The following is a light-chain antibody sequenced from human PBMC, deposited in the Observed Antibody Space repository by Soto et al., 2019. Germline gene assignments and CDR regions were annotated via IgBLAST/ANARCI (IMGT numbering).Light chain of an antibody. Sequence: IVLTQSPGTLSLSPGESASLSCRASQSVTNYLAWYQQKPGQAPRLLIYDTFTRAASIPDRFSVSGSGTDFTLIISRLEPEDFALYYCQQYAGSPYTFGQGTKVDIK. CDR2: DTF. CDR3: QQYAGSPYT. J-gene: IGKJ2*01. CDR1: QSVTNY. V-gene: IGKV3-20*01.